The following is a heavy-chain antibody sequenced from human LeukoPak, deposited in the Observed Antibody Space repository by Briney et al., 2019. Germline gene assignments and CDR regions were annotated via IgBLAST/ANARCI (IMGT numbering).Heavy chain of an antibody. Sequence: GGSLRLSCAASGFTFSSYGMHWVRQAPGKGLEWVAVISYDGSNKYYADSVKGRFTISRDNPKNTLYLQMNSLRAEDTAVYYCAKPDWGGYDRRGWYFDLWGRGTLVTVSS. D-gene: IGHD5-12*01. CDR3: AKPDWGGYDRRGWYFDL. J-gene: IGHJ2*01. CDR2: ISYDGSNK. V-gene: IGHV3-30*18. CDR1: GFTFSSYG.